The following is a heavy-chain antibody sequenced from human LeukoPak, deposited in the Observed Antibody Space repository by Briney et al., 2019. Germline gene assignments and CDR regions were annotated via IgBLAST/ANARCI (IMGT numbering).Heavy chain of an antibody. CDR1: GGSISSHY. V-gene: IGHV4-59*11. Sequence: SETLSLTCSVSGGSISSHYWSWIRQPPGKGLEWIGYIYYSGSTYYNPSLRSRVTISVDTSKNLFSLKLSSVTAADMAVYYCARVQRPLDGADYWGQGTLVTVSS. CDR3: ARVQRPLDGADY. D-gene: IGHD1-1*01. CDR2: IYYSGST. J-gene: IGHJ4*02.